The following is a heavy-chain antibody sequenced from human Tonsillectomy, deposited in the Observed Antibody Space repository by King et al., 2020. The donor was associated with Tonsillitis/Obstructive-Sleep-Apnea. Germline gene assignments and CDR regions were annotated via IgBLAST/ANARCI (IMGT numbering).Heavy chain of an antibody. Sequence: VQLVESGGGLVQPGGSLRLPCAASGFTFSNYWLSGVRQAPGRGREGGANINRDGREKYYVEFVKGRFTISRDNAKNSLYLQMNSLRAEDTAVYYCVTDKDRTTGFWGQGTLVTVSS. CDR3: VTDKDRTTGF. J-gene: IGHJ1*01. D-gene: IGHD4-11*01. V-gene: IGHV3-7*01. CDR1: GFTFSNYW. CDR2: INRDGREK.